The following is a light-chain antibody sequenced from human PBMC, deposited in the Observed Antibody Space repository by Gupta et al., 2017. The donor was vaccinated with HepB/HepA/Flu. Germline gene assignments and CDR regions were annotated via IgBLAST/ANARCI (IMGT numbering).Light chain of an antibody. CDR1: SSNIGSNY. CDR3: ASWDDSLSGHVI. Sequence: QSVLTQPPSASGTPGQRVTISCSGSSSNIGSNYVSWYQQLPGTAPNLLIYRNKQRPSGVPDRFSGSKSGTSASLAISGLRSEDEADYYCASWDDSLSGHVIFGGGTKLTVL. V-gene: IGLV1-47*01. J-gene: IGLJ2*01. CDR2: RNK.